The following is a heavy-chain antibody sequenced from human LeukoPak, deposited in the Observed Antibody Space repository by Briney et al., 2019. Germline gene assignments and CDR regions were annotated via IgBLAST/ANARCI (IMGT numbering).Heavy chain of an antibody. D-gene: IGHD2-2*01. CDR3: ARGGDIVVVPAAFDY. CDR2: ISAYNGNT. CDR1: GYTFTSYG. Sequence: ASVKVSCKASGYTFTSYGISWVRQAPGQGLEWMGWISAYNGNTNYAQKLRGRVTMTTDTSTSTAYMELRSLRSDDTAVYYCARGGDIVVVPAAFDYWGQGTLVTVSS. V-gene: IGHV1-18*01. J-gene: IGHJ4*02.